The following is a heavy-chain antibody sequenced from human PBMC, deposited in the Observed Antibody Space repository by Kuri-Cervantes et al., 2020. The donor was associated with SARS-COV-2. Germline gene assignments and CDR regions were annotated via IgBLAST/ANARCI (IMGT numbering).Heavy chain of an antibody. CDR1: GFTFSSYA. CDR3: VKDECSSTSCYTGGYYYYYYGMDV. Sequence: GESLKISCSASGFTFSSYAMHWVRQAPGKGLEYVSAISSNGGSTYYADSVKGRFTISRVNSKNTLYLQMSSLRAEDTAVYYCVKDECSSTSCYTGGYYYYYYGMDVWGQGTTVTVSS. J-gene: IGHJ6*02. V-gene: IGHV3-64D*08. D-gene: IGHD2-2*02. CDR2: ISSNGGST.